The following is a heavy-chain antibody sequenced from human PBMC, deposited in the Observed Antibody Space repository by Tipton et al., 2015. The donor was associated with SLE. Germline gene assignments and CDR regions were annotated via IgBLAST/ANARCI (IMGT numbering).Heavy chain of an antibody. V-gene: IGHV4-61*02. CDR3: ASRGLGRLYFDY. D-gene: IGHD6-19*01. Sequence: LSLTCTVSGGSISSGSYYWSWIRQPAGKGLEWIGRIYTSGSTNYNPSLKSRVTISVDTSKNQFSLKLSSVTAADTAVYYCASRGLGRLYFDYWGQGTLVTVSS. CDR2: IYTSGST. CDR1: GGSISSGSYY. J-gene: IGHJ4*02.